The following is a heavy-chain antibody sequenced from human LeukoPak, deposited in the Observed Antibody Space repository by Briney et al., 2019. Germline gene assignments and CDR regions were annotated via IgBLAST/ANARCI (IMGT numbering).Heavy chain of an antibody. Sequence: SETLSLTCAVSGGSFSAYYWSWIRQSPVKGLEWIGQINHSGSTNYNPSLKSRVTISVDTSKKQFSLKLSSVTAADTAVYYCARAYYYDSSGYYYPFDYWGQGTLVTVSS. CDR2: INHSGST. V-gene: IGHV4-34*01. D-gene: IGHD3-22*01. J-gene: IGHJ4*02. CDR1: GGSFSAYY. CDR3: ARAYYYDSSGYYYPFDY.